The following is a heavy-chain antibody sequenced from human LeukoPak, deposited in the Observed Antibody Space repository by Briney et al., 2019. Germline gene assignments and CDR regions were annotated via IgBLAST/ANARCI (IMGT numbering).Heavy chain of an antibody. CDR3: ARHGIDCSSTSCYPDY. J-gene: IGHJ4*02. CDR2: INHSGST. CDR1: GGSFSGYY. Sequence: SETLSLTCAVYGGSFSGYYWSWIRQPPGKGLEWIGEINHSGSTNYNPSLKSRVTISVDTSKNQFSLKLSSVTAADTAVYYCARHGIDCSSTSCYPDYWGQGTLVTVSS. V-gene: IGHV4-34*01. D-gene: IGHD2-2*01.